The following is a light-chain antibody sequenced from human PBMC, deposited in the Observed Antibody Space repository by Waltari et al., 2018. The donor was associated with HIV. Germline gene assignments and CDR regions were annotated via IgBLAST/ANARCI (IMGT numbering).Light chain of an antibody. CDR2: EVT. Sequence: QSALTQPPSASGSPGQSVTISCTGTSSDVGAYNSVSWYQQHPGKAPKPLISEVTKRPSGVPVRFSVSKSGNTASLTVSGLQAEDEADFYCSSYAGSNNVVFGGGTKLTVL. V-gene: IGLV2-8*01. CDR3: SSYAGSNNVV. J-gene: IGLJ2*01. CDR1: SSDVGAYNS.